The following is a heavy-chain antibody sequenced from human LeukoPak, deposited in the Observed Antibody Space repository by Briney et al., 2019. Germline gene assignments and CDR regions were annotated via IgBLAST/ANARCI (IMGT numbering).Heavy chain of an antibody. Sequence: GGSLRLSCAASGFTFANSWMTWVRQAPGKGLEWVASIKQDGSVQHYVDSVRGRFAISRDNAKNALYLQMNSLRDEDTAMYYCARELGYYHDSSGYPDYLGQGTLVNVSS. CDR3: ARELGYYHDSSGYPDY. V-gene: IGHV3-7*01. CDR2: IKQDGSVQ. J-gene: IGHJ4*01. D-gene: IGHD3-22*01. CDR1: GFTFANSW.